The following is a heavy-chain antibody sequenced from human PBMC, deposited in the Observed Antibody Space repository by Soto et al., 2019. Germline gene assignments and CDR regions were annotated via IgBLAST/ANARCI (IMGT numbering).Heavy chain of an antibody. CDR3: ARGGRFFVWQYYYYGMDV. D-gene: IGHD3-3*01. CDR2: IYYSAST. Sequence: LSLTCGISGGSSSGYYWSWIRRAPGNGLEWIGYIYYSASTNYHPSLKSPVTISVDTSKTQFSLKLSSVTAAHTAVYYCARGGRFFVWQYYYYGMDVWGQGPKVT. J-gene: IGHJ6*02. V-gene: IGHV4-59*12. CDR1: GGSSSGYY.